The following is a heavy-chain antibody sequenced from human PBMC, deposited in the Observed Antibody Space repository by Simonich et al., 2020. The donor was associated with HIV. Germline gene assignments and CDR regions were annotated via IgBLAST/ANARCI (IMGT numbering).Heavy chain of an antibody. CDR3: ARRDRELILYFDY. J-gene: IGHJ4*02. CDR1: GVSFSGYY. CDR2: INHSGIT. Sequence: QVQLQQWGAGLLKPSDTLSLTCAVYGVSFSGYYWSWLRQPPGKGMEWIGEINHSGITNYKSSLNSRATISVDKSKNQFYLKLSAVTAADTAIYYCARRDRELILYFDYWGQGNLVTVSS. D-gene: IGHD3-3*01. V-gene: IGHV4-34*01.